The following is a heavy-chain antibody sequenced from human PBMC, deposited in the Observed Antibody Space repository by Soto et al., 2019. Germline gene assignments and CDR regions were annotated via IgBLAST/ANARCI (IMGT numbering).Heavy chain of an antibody. CDR1: GGAFRSYS. V-gene: IGHV1-69*13. Sequence: SVKVSCKASGGAFRSYSISWVLQAPGQGLEWMGGIIPIFGTANYAQKFQGRVTITADESTSTAYMELSSLRSEDTAVYYCASAPSTYCGGDCYLDYWGQGTLVTVSS. CDR3: ASAPSTYCGGDCYLDY. J-gene: IGHJ4*02. CDR2: IIPIFGTA. D-gene: IGHD2-21*02.